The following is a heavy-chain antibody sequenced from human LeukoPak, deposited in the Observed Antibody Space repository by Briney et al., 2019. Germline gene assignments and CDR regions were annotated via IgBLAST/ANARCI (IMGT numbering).Heavy chain of an antibody. CDR3: ARGLILRFLEWLPYD. CDR2: INPNSGGT. Sequence: ASMKVSCKASGYTFTGYYMHWVRQAPGQGLEWMGWINPNSGGTNYAQKFQGRVTMTRDTSISTAYMELSRLRSDDTAVYYCARGLILRFLEWLPYDWGQGTLVTVSS. J-gene: IGHJ4*02. CDR1: GYTFTGYY. V-gene: IGHV1-2*02. D-gene: IGHD3-3*01.